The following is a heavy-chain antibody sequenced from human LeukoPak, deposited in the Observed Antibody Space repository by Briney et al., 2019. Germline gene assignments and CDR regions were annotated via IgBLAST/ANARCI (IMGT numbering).Heavy chain of an antibody. CDR1: GGSISSGGYY. Sequence: SETLSLTCTVSGGSISSGGYYWTWIRQPPGKGLEWIGYIFHSGSTYYNPSLKSRVTISVDGSKNQFSLKLSSVTAADTAVYYCAGDSQLGYCTSASCFGYYYYYMDVWGKGTTVTVSS. CDR2: IFHSGST. CDR3: AGDSQLGYCTSASCFGYYYYYMDV. V-gene: IGHV4-30-2*01. D-gene: IGHD2-2*01. J-gene: IGHJ6*03.